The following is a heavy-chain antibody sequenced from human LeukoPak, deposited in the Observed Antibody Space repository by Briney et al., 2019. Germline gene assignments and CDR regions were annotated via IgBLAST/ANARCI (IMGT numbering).Heavy chain of an antibody. J-gene: IGHJ4*02. CDR3: AKISGWRSRVRSFEY. V-gene: IGHV3-23*01. D-gene: IGHD6-19*01. CDR1: GFTFNSYV. CDR2: ITSSAGST. Sequence: GGSLRLSCAASGFTFNSYVMSWVRQAPGKGLEWVSGITSSAGSTYYADSVKGRFTISRDNSENTPYLQMNNLRGEDTAVYYCAKISGWRSRVRSFEYWGQGTLVTVSS.